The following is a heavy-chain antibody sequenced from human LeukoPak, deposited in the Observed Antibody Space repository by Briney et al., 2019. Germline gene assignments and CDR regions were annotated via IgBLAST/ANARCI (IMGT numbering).Heavy chain of an antibody. CDR2: IIPILGIA. J-gene: IGHJ4*02. Sequence: SVKVSCKASGGTFSSYAISWVRQAPGQGLEWMGRIIPILGIANYAQKFQGRVTITADKSTSTAYMELSSLRSEDTAVYYCAKDLYSSGWYPLDYWGQGTLVTVSS. D-gene: IGHD6-19*01. CDR1: GGTFSSYA. V-gene: IGHV1-69*04. CDR3: AKDLYSSGWYPLDY.